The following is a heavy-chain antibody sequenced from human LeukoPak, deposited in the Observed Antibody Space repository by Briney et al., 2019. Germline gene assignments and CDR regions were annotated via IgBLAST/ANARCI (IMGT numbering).Heavy chain of an antibody. CDR2: ISAYNGNT. Sequence: ASVKVSCKASGYTFTSYGISWVRQAPGQGLEWMGWISAYNGNTNYAQKLQGRVTMTTDTSTSTAYMELRSLRSDDTAVYYCATRSSGYYEDALDIWGQGTMVTVSS. CDR3: ATRSSGYYEDALDI. D-gene: IGHD3-22*01. V-gene: IGHV1-18*01. CDR1: GYTFTSYG. J-gene: IGHJ3*02.